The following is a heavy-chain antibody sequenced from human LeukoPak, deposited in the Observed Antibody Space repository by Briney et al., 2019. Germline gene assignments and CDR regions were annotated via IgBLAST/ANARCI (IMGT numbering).Heavy chain of an antibody. V-gene: IGHV1-46*01. J-gene: IGHJ4*02. D-gene: IGHD2-2*02. CDR3: SRDTPGGSAAISYYFDY. CDR2: INPGGGRT. Sequence: GASVKVSCKASGYTFTSYSMHWVRQAPGQGLEWMGIINPGGGRTSYAQKFQGRVTITRDTSTNTVYMELSSLRSEDTAVYYCSRDTPGGSAAISYYFDYWGQGTLVTVSS. CDR1: GYTFTSYS.